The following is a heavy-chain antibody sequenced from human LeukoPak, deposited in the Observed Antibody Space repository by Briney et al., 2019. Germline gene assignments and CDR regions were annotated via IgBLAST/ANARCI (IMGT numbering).Heavy chain of an antibody. D-gene: IGHD3-9*01. CDR3: AKVEGYDILTGYPFDY. V-gene: IGHV3-53*01. CDR1: GFTVSSNY. J-gene: IGHJ4*02. CDR2: IYSGGST. Sequence: GGSLRLSCAASGFTVSSNYMSWVRQAPGKGLEWVSVIYSGGSTYYADSVKGRFTISRDNAKNSLYLQMNSLRAEDTAVYYCAKVEGYDILTGYPFDYWGQGTLVTVSS.